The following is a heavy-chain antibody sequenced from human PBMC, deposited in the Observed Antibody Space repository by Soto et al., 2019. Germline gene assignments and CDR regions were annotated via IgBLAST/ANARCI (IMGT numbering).Heavy chain of an antibody. J-gene: IGHJ4*02. CDR2: ISASNGNT. Sequence: QVQLVQSGAEVKKPGASVKVSCKASGYTFTSYGISWVRQAPGQGLEWMGWISASNGNTNHAQKLQGRVTMTTDTSTSRAYMELRSLRSDDTAVYYGARDYPSSWYWATFDYWGQGTLVTVFS. CDR1: GYTFTSYG. CDR3: ARDYPSSWYWATFDY. D-gene: IGHD6-13*01. V-gene: IGHV1-18*01.